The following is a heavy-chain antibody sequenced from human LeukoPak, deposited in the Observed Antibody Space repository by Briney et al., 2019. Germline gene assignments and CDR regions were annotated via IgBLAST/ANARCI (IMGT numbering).Heavy chain of an antibody. Sequence: ASVKVSCKPSGYIFISYAINWVRQAPGQGLEWMGWINTNTGNPTYDHAFTGRFVFSLDTSVCTTYLQISSLETEDTAIYYCARRNNDGDYLGVGFDYWGQGALVTVSS. CDR2: INTNTGNP. CDR3: ARRNNDGDYLGVGFDY. J-gene: IGHJ4*02. V-gene: IGHV7-4-1*02. CDR1: GYIFISYA. D-gene: IGHD4-17*01.